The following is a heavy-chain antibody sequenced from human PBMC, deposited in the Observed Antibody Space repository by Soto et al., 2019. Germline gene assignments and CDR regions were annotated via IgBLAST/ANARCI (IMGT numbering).Heavy chain of an antibody. V-gene: IGHV1-18*01. CDR1: GYTFTSYG. CDR2: ISAYNGNT. J-gene: IGHJ4*02. CDR3: ARGLDGSGSYFTIGHDY. D-gene: IGHD3-10*01. Sequence: ASVKVSCKASGYTFTSYGISWVRQAPGQGLEWMGWISAYNGNTNYAQKLQGRVTMTTDTSTSTAYMELRSLRSDDTAVYYCARGLDGSGSYFTIGHDYWGQGTLVTVSS.